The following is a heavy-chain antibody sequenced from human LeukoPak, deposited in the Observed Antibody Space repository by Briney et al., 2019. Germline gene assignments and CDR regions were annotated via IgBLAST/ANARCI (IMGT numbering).Heavy chain of an antibody. Sequence: PSETLSLTCTLSGGPISNYQWSWIRQPPGKGLEWIGNIYYSGTANYNPSLKSRVTISVDTSKNQFSLKLSSVTAADTAVYYCARAPRGYYGSGSSSISYYYYYYMDVWGKGTTVTVSS. V-gene: IGHV4-59*01. D-gene: IGHD3-10*01. J-gene: IGHJ6*03. CDR2: IYYSGTA. CDR1: GGPISNYQ. CDR3: ARAPRGYYGSGSSSISYYYYYYMDV.